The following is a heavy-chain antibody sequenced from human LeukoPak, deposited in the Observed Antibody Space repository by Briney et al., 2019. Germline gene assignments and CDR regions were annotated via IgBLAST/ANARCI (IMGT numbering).Heavy chain of an antibody. J-gene: IGHJ4*02. D-gene: IGHD3-10*01. V-gene: IGHV3-30-3*01. CDR1: GFTFSSYA. CDR3: AREYYGSGSYYKHTYYFDY. CDR2: ISYDGSNK. Sequence: PGGSLRLSCAASGFTFSSYAMHWARQAPGKGLEWVAVISYDGSNKYYADSVKGRFTISRDNSKNTLYLQMNSLRAEDTAVYYCAREYYGSGSYYKHTYYFDYWGQGTLVTVSS.